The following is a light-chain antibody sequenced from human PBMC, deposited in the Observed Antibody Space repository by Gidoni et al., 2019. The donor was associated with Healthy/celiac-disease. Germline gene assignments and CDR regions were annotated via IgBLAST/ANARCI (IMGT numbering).Light chain of an antibody. CDR1: QSVSSSY. J-gene: IGKJ1*01. V-gene: IGKV3-20*01. CDR3: QQYDSSTGT. Sequence: ELVSPYPSGTLSSSPGEKATLSCRASQSVSSSYLAWYQQKPGQAPRLLIYGASSRATGIPDRFSGSGSGTDFTLTISRLEPEDFAVYYCQQYDSSTGTFGQGTKVEIK. CDR2: GAS.